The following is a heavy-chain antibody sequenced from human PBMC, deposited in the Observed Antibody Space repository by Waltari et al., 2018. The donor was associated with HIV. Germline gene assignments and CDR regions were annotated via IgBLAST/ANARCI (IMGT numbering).Heavy chain of an antibody. Sequence: QVQLVQSGAEVRKPGSSVKVSCKASGGALTNSAINWGRQAPGQGLEGMGAIIPRSGSKNYAKKLQDRVTFTADQFTSTAYMELTSLRFEDTAVYYCARPLLPGIFYYSIDAWGQGTTVTVSS. CDR3: ARPLLPGIFYYSIDA. CDR2: IIPRSGSK. J-gene: IGHJ6*03. V-gene: IGHV1-69*12. CDR1: GGALTNSA. D-gene: IGHD2-15*01.